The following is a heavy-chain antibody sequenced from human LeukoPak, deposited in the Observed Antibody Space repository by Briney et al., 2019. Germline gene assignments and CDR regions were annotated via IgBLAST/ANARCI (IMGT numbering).Heavy chain of an antibody. D-gene: IGHD6-6*01. CDR1: GFTFSYFS. Sequence: GGSLRLSCSASGFTFSYFSMNWVRQAPGKGLEWVSSISSTGSVTHYADSVKGRFTISRDNARNSLFLQMHSLRAEDTAVYYCARESSSSFTPFFDYWGRGTLVTVSS. CDR2: ISSTGSVT. CDR3: ARESSSSFTPFFDY. V-gene: IGHV3-48*04. J-gene: IGHJ4*02.